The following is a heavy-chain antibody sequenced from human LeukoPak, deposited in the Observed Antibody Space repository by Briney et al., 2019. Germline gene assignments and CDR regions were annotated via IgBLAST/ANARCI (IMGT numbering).Heavy chain of an antibody. CDR1: GFTVSSNY. Sequence: GSLRLSCAASGFTVSSNYMSWVRQAPGKGLERVANIKHDGSEKYYVDSVKGRFTISRDNAKNSLYLQMNSLRAEDTAVYYCARAKDFGTYWGQGTLVTVSS. D-gene: IGHD3-10*01. CDR3: ARAKDFGTY. V-gene: IGHV3-7*02. CDR2: IKHDGSEK. J-gene: IGHJ4*02.